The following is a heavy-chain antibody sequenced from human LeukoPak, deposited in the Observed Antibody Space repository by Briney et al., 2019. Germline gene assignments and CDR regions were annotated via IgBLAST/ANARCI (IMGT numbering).Heavy chain of an antibody. CDR2: ISPSGGST. J-gene: IGHJ4*02. Sequence: ASVKVSCKASGYTFTSYYMHWVRQAPGQGLERMGIISPSGGSTSYAQKFQGRVTMTRDTSTSTVYMELSSLRSEDTAVYYCARDRLDHYYGSGSPNYYFDYWGQGTLVTVSS. D-gene: IGHD3-10*01. V-gene: IGHV1-46*01. CDR3: ARDRLDHYYGSGSPNYYFDY. CDR1: GYTFTSYY.